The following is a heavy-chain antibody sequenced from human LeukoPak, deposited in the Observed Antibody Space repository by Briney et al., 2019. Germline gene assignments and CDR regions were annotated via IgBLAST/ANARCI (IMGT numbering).Heavy chain of an antibody. CDR3: AKDMRLWFGELPDFDI. D-gene: IGHD3-10*01. J-gene: IGHJ3*02. Sequence: GGSLRLSCAASGFTFSSYGMHWVRQAPGKGLEWVAVIWYDGSNKYYADSVKGRFTISRDNSKNTLYLQMNSLRAEDTAVYYCAKDMRLWFGELPDFDIWGQGTMVTVSS. CDR2: IWYDGSNK. CDR1: GFTFSSYG. V-gene: IGHV3-33*06.